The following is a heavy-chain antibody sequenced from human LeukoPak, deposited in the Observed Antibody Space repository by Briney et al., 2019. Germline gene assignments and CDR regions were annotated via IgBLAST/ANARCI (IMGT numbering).Heavy chain of an antibody. J-gene: IGHJ4*02. D-gene: IGHD3-3*01. CDR2: ISSSSSYT. Sequence: GGSLRLSCAASGFTFSDYYMSWIRKAPGKGLEWVSYISSSSSYTNYADSVKGRFTISRDNAKNSLYLQMNSLRAEDTAVYYCARTITIFGAYYFDYWGQGTLVTVSS. V-gene: IGHV3-11*06. CDR1: GFTFSDYY. CDR3: ARTITIFGAYYFDY.